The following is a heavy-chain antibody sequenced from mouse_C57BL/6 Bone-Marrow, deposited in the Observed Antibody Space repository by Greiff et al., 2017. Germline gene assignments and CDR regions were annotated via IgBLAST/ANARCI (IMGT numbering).Heavy chain of an antibody. Sequence: EVQGVESGGGLVQPGGSLSLSCAASGFTFTDYYMSWVRQPPGKALEWLGFIRNKANGYTTEYSASVKGRFTISRDNSQSILYLQMNALRAEDSATYYCARCLITCYAMDYWGQGTSVTVSS. CDR1: GFTFTDYY. CDR3: ARCLITCYAMDY. CDR2: IRNKANGYTT. D-gene: IGHD1-1*01. J-gene: IGHJ4*01. V-gene: IGHV7-3*01.